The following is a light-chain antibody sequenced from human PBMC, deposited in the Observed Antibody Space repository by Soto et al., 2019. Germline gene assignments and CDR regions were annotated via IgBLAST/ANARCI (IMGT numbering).Light chain of an antibody. V-gene: IGKV1-5*03. Sequence: DIQMTQSPSALSASVGDRVTITCRTSQNIRNWLAWYQQKPGKAPKLLIYKASTFESGVPSRFSGSGSGTKFTLAISSLQPDDFATYCCQQYYSYSWTFGEGTKVDI. J-gene: IGKJ1*01. CDR2: KAS. CDR1: QNIRNW. CDR3: QQYYSYSWT.